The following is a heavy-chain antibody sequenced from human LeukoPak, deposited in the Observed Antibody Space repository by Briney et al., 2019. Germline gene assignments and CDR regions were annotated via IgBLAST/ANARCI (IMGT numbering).Heavy chain of an antibody. D-gene: IGHD1-1*01. V-gene: IGHV3-48*01. CDR2: ISSSSSTI. Sequence: GGSLRLSCAASGFTFSSYSMNWVRQAPGKGLEWVSYISSSSSTIYYADSVKGRFTISRDNAKNSLCLQMNSLRAEDTAVYYCAREGAFTPRHFDYWGQGTLVTVSS. CDR1: GFTFSSYS. J-gene: IGHJ4*02. CDR3: AREGAFTPRHFDY.